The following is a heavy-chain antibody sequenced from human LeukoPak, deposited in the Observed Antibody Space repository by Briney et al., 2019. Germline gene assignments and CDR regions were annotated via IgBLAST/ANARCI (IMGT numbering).Heavy chain of an antibody. D-gene: IGHD3-22*01. Sequence: GGSLRLSCAASGFTFSSYAMSWVRQAPGKGLEWVSAISGSGGSTYYADSVKGRFTISRDNSKNTLYLQINSLRAEDTAVYYCAKDSPSLITMIVVGFDYWGQGTLVTVSS. V-gene: IGHV3-23*01. CDR3: AKDSPSLITMIVVGFDY. CDR1: GFTFSSYA. J-gene: IGHJ4*02. CDR2: ISGSGGST.